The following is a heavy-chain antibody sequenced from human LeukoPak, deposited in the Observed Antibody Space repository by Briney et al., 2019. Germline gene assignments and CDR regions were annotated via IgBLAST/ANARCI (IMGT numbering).Heavy chain of an antibody. CDR3: ARRDYCDSSGPTGLDY. D-gene: IGHD3-22*01. Sequence: GESLKISCKGSGYSFTSYWIGWVRQMPGKGLEWMGIIYPGDSDTRYSPSFQGQVTISADKSISTAYLQWSSLKASDTAMYYCARRDYCDSSGPTGLDYWGQGTLVTVSS. CDR2: IYPGDSDT. V-gene: IGHV5-51*01. J-gene: IGHJ4*02. CDR1: GYSFTSYW.